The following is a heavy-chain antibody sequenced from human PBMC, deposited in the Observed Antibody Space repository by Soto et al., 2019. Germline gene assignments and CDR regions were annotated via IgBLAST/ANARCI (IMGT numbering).Heavy chain of an antibody. J-gene: IGHJ5*02. V-gene: IGHV3-33*01. CDR1: GFTFSSYG. Sequence: QVQLVESGGGVVQPGRSLRLSCAASGFTFSSYGMHWVRQAPGKGLEWVAVIWYDGSNKYYADSVKGRFTISRDNSKNALYLQMICLGAEDTAVYYCARDGGCRDGYTVGCNWFDPWGQGTLVTVSS. D-gene: IGHD5-12*01. CDR2: IWYDGSNK. CDR3: ARDGGCRDGYTVGCNWFDP.